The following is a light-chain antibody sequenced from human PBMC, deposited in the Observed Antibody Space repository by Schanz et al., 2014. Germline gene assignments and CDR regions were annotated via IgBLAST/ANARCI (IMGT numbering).Light chain of an antibody. CDR2: EVS. Sequence: QSALTQPASVSGSPGQSITISCTGTSSDVGSYNLVSWYQQHPGKAPKLMIYEVSKRPSGVSNRFSGSKSGNTASLTISGLQAEDEADYYCCSYTTSSTRVFGGGTKLTV. J-gene: IGLJ3*02. V-gene: IGLV2-23*02. CDR3: CSYTTSSTRV. CDR1: SSDVGSYNL.